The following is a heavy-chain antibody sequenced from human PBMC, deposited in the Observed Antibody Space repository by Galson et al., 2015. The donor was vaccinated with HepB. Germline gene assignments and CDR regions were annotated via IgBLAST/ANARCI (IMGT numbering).Heavy chain of an antibody. D-gene: IGHD4-17*01. V-gene: IGHV1-69*13. CDR1: GGTFSSYA. J-gene: IGHJ4*02. CDR3: ARVAVSYGDPLLYYFDY. CDR2: IIPIFGTA. Sequence: SVKVSCKASGGTFSSYAISWVRQAPGQGLEWMGGIIPIFGTANYAQKFQGRVTITADESTSTAYMELSSLRSEDTAVYYCARVAVSYGDPLLYYFDYWGQGTLVTVSS.